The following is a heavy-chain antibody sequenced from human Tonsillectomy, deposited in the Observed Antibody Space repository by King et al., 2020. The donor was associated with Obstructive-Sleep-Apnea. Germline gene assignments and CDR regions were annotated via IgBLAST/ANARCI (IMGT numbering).Heavy chain of an antibody. J-gene: IGHJ4*02. V-gene: IGHV4-31*03. CDR3: ARAPYRRSSIGDMHFDS. CDR2: IHSRGST. CDR1: GAFISSGGSF. D-gene: IGHD5/OR15-5a*01. Sequence: VQLQESGPGLVKPSQTLSLTCSVSGAFISSGGSFWHWIRQHPGGSLEWIAYIHSRGSTYYNPSHLRRATISFATTNNQGSLKMTSVTAPDTAVYYCARAPYRRSSIGDMHFDSWGQGTGVTVSS.